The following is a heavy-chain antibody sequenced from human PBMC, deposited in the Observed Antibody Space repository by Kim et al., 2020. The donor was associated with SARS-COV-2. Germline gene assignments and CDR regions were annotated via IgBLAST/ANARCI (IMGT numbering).Heavy chain of an antibody. V-gene: IGHV3-23*01. CDR1: GFTFSNYA. D-gene: IGHD5-18*01. CDR3: AKEVSNYGYKTFDY. Sequence: GGSLRLSCAASGFTFSNYAMSWVRQAPGEGLEWVSAISGSGGRTYYADSVKGRFTISRDNSKNTLYLQMNSLRAEDTAVYYCAKEVSNYGYKTFDYWGQGTLVTVPS. J-gene: IGHJ4*02. CDR2: ISGSGGRT.